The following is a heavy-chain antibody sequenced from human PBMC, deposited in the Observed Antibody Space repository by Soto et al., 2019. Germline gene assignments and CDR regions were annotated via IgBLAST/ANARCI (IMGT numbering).Heavy chain of an antibody. CDR1: GFTFSTYA. Sequence: PGGSLRLSCAASGFTFSTYAMSWVRQVPGKGLEWASAMSGSGDGTYYADSVKGRFTISRDNSKNTLYLQMNSLRPKDTAVYYCAKPYSWNYYFFDYWGQGTPVTVSS. J-gene: IGHJ4*02. CDR3: AKPYSWNYYFFDY. D-gene: IGHD1-26*01. V-gene: IGHV3-23*01. CDR2: MSGSGDGT.